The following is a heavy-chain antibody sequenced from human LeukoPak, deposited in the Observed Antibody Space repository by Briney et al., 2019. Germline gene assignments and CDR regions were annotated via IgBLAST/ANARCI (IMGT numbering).Heavy chain of an antibody. CDR3: ARGGYYLDAFDI. J-gene: IGHJ3*02. Sequence: GGSLRLSCAASGFTVTSNYMSWVRQAPGKGLEWVSVIYSGGSPYYADSVKGRFTISRDNSKNTLFLQMNSLRAEDTAVYYCARGGYYLDAFDIWGQGTMVTVSS. CDR2: IYSGGSP. CDR1: GFTVTSNY. D-gene: IGHD5-18*01. V-gene: IGHV3-66*01.